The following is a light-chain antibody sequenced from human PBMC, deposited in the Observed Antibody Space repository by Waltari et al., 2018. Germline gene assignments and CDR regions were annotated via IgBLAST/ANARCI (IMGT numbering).Light chain of an antibody. CDR2: GAS. J-gene: IGKJ1*01. CDR3: QQYNLWPWT. Sequence: EIVMTQSPVTLSVSPGERATLPCRASQSVGTKLAWYQQKPGQAPRLLIYGASTRATGIAARFSGSGSGTEFTLTINSLQSEDFAIYYCQQYNLWPWTFDQGTKVDIK. CDR1: QSVGTK. V-gene: IGKV3-15*01.